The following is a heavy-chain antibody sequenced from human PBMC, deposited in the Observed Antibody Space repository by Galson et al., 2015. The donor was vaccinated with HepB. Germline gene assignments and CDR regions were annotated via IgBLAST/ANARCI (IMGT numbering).Heavy chain of an antibody. J-gene: IGHJ6*02. CDR3: ARVIMGGMDV. V-gene: IGHV3-13*01. Sequence: SLRLSCAASGFTFSSYSMNWVRQAPGKGLEWVSAIGTAGDTYYPGSVKGRFTISRENAKNSLYLQMNSLRAGDTAVYYCARVIMGGMDVWGQGTTVTVSS. D-gene: IGHD3-10*01. CDR2: IGTAGDT. CDR1: GFTFSSYS.